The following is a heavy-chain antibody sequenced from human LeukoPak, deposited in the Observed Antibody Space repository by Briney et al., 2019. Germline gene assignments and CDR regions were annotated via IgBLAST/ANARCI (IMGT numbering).Heavy chain of an antibody. CDR1: GGSFSGYY. V-gene: IGHV4-34*01. J-gene: IGHJ4*02. CDR3: ARAPGRPAAVFGY. Sequence: SETLSLTCAVYGGSFSGYYWSWIRQPPGKGLECIGEINHSGSTKYNPSLKSRVTISVDTFKNQFSLKLSSVTAADTAVYYCARAPGRPAAVFGYWGQGNLVTVSS. CDR2: INHSGST. D-gene: IGHD2-2*01.